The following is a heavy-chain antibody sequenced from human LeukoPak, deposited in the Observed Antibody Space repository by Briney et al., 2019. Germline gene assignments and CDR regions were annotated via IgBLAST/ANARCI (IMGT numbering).Heavy chain of an antibody. V-gene: IGHV1-69*04. Sequence: ASVKVSCKASGGTFSSYAISWVRQAPGQGLEWMGRIIPILGIANYAQKFQGRVTITADKSTSTAYMELSSLRSEDTAVYYCATSSGYGFLFEYWGQGTLVTVSS. J-gene: IGHJ4*02. CDR3: ATSSGYGFLFEY. CDR2: IIPILGIA. D-gene: IGHD3-22*01. CDR1: GGTFSSYA.